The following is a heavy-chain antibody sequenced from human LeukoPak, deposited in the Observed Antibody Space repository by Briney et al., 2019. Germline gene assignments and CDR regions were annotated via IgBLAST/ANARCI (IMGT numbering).Heavy chain of an antibody. D-gene: IGHD1-26*01. Sequence: ASVKVSCKASAYTFTGYYMHWVRQAPGQGLEWMGWIYPNSGGSTSYAQKFQGRVTMTRDMSTSTVYMELSSLRSEDTAVYYCARGNQWELLRYWGQGTLVTVSS. J-gene: IGHJ4*02. V-gene: IGHV1-46*01. CDR3: ARGNQWELLRY. CDR2: IYPNSGGST. CDR1: AYTFTGYY.